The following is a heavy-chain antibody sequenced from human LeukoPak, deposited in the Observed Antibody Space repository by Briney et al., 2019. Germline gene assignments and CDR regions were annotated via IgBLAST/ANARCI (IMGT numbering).Heavy chain of an antibody. CDR1: GFLFSRCA. CDR3: AKVKSSWTLIGA. V-gene: IGHV3-23*01. CDR2: ISGAGDIA. D-gene: IGHD2-8*01. J-gene: IGHJ5*02. Sequence: GGSLRLSCAASGFLFSRCAMSWVRQAPGKGLEWVSSISGAGDIAHYAESVKGRFTISRDNSGNTLYVQMDSLRAEDTAVYYCAKVKSSWTLIGAWGQGTLVTVSS.